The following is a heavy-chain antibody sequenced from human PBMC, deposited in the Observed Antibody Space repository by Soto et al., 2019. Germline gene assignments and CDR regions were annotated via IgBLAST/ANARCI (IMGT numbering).Heavy chain of an antibody. J-gene: IGHJ6*01. CDR2: TYYRSKWYN. CDR1: GDSVSSNSAA. Sequence: PSQTLSLTCAISGDSVSSNSAAWNWIRQSPSRGLEWLGRTYYRSKWYNDYPISVKGRITINPDTSKNRFSLQLNSVTPEDTALYYRAREPGGEYTHGSYYYFFHGMEVWGQGTTVTV. D-gene: IGHD5-18*01. CDR3: AREPGGEYTHGSYYYFFHGMEV. V-gene: IGHV6-1*01.